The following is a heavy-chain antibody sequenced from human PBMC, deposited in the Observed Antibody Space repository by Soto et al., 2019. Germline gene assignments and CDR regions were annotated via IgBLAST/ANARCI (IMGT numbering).Heavy chain of an antibody. CDR1: GYIFTSYA. V-gene: IGHV1-3*01. Sequence: GASVKVSCKASGYIFTSYAMHWVRQAPGQRLEWMGWINAGNGNTKYSQKFQGRVTITRDTSASTAYMELSSLRPEDTAVYYCARVSNIVLMVYAISFWGQGTLVTVSS. CDR3: ARVSNIVLMVYAISF. D-gene: IGHD2-8*01. CDR2: INAGNGNT. J-gene: IGHJ4*02.